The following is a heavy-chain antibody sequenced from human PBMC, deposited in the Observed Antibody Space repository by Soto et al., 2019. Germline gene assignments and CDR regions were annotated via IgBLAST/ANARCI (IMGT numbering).Heavy chain of an antibody. CDR3: ARVGGWDSSGYFMNFDY. D-gene: IGHD3-22*01. J-gene: IGHJ4*02. V-gene: IGHV4-4*02. Sequence: PSETLSLTCAVSGGSISSSNWWSWVRQPPGKGLEWIGEIYHSGSTNYNPSLKSRVTISVDKSKNQFSLKLSSVTAADTAVYYCARVGGWDSSGYFMNFDYWGQGTLVTVSS. CDR1: GGSISSSNW. CDR2: IYHSGST.